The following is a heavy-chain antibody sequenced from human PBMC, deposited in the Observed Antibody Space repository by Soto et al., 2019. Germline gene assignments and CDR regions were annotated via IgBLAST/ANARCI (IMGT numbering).Heavy chain of an antibody. J-gene: IGHJ4*02. D-gene: IGHD1-26*01. CDR1: GGSISSGGYY. CDR2: IYYSGST. CDR3: AGGYIVGGTPFDY. V-gene: IGHV4-31*03. Sequence: QVQLQESGPGLVKPSQTLSLTCTVSGGSISSGGYYWSWIRQHPGKGLEWIGYIYYSGSTYYNPSLKSRVTISVYTSKNQFSLKLSSVTAADTAVYYCAGGYIVGGTPFDYWGQGTLVTVSS.